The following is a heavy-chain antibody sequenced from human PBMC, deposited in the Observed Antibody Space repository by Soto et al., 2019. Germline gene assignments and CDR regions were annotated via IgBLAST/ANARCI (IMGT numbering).Heavy chain of an antibody. CDR1: VFTVSSNY. D-gene: IGHD1-20*01. Sequence: GGSLRLSCAASVFTVSSNYMSWVRQAPGKGLEWVSIIYSGGSTYYADSVKGRFTISRDNSKNTLYLQMNSLRAEDTAVYYCARDLLITAADYWGQGTLVTVSS. V-gene: IGHV3-66*01. CDR2: IYSGGST. CDR3: ARDLLITAADY. J-gene: IGHJ4*02.